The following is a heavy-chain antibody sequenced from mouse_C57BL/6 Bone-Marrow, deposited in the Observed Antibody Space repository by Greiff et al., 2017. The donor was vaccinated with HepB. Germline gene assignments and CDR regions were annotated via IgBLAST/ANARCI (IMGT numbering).Heavy chain of an antibody. CDR3: ARKGPLRWSAWFAY. CDR1: GYTFTSYW. V-gene: IGHV1-53*01. CDR2: INPSNGGT. D-gene: IGHD1-1*02. J-gene: IGHJ3*01. Sequence: QVHVKQPGTELVKPGASVKLSCKASGYTFTSYWMHWVKQRPGQGLEWIGNINPSNGGTNYNEKFKSKATLTVDKSSSTAYMQLSSLTSEDSAVYYCARKGPLRWSAWFAYWGQGTLVTVSA.